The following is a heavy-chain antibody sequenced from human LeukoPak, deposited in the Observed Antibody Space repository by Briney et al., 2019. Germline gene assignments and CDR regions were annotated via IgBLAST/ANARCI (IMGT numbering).Heavy chain of an antibody. D-gene: IGHD5-24*01. CDR2: IGMRSVTT. Sequence: GGSLRLSCEAPGFTFNIYGMSWVRQAPGKGPGWVSYIGMRSVTTHYADSVKCRFTVSRDDAQNALYLQMTSLRRDAPAVYYCASAIRNGYDYWGHGTRVTVSS. J-gene: IGHJ4*01. CDR3: ASAIRNGYDY. CDR1: GFTFNIYG. V-gene: IGHV3-48*04.